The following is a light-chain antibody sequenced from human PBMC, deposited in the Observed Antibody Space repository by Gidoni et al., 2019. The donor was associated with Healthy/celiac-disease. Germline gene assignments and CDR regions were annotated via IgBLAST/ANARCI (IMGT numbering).Light chain of an antibody. J-gene: IGKJ4*01. Sequence: DIQMTQSPSSLSASVGDRVTITCQASQDISNFLNWYQQKPGKAPKLLIYDASNLETGVPSRFSGSRSGTDFTFNISSLQPEDIAIYYCQQYDNLPLTFGGGTKVEIK. CDR1: QDISNF. V-gene: IGKV1-33*01. CDR3: QQYDNLPLT. CDR2: DAS.